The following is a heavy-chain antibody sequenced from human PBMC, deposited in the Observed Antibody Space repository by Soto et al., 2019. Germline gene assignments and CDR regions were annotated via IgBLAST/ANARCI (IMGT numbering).Heavy chain of an antibody. V-gene: IGHV4-30-2*01. CDR1: DDSISSGGYY. CDR3: ARVPDY. CDR2: MYHSGST. J-gene: IGHJ4*02. D-gene: IGHD2-2*01. Sequence: SETLSLTCTVSDDSISSGGYYWSWIRQHPGKGLEWIGYMYHSGSTYYNPSLKSRVTISIDRSKNQFSLKLSSVTAADTAVYYCARVPDYWGQGILVTVS.